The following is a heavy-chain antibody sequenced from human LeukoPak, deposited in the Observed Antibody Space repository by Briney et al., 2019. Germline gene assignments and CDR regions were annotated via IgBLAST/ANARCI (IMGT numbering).Heavy chain of an antibody. V-gene: IGHV3-21*01. D-gene: IGHD3-9*01. CDR3: ARDRPAPHFDWLLSDYYYYGMDV. CDR1: GFTFSSYS. Sequence: GGSLRLSCAASGFTFSSYSMNWVRQAPGKGLEWVSSISSSSSYIYYADSVKGRFTISRDNAKNSLYLQMNSLRAEDTAVYYCARDRPAPHFDWLLSDYYYYGMDVWGQGTTVTVSS. J-gene: IGHJ6*02. CDR2: ISSSSSYI.